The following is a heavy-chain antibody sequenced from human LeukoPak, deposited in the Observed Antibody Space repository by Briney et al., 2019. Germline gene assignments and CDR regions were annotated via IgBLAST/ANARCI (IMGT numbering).Heavy chain of an antibody. D-gene: IGHD1-26*01. Sequence: SETLSLTCAVSSDSIITYYWNWIRQPPGKGLEWIGYISYSGGTSYNLSLKSRVTISIDTSKNQFSLKLSSVTAADTAVYYCVRAGKGDAFDIWGQGTMVTVSS. CDR3: VRAGKGDAFDI. CDR2: ISYSGGT. V-gene: IGHV4-59*01. CDR1: SDSIITYY. J-gene: IGHJ3*02.